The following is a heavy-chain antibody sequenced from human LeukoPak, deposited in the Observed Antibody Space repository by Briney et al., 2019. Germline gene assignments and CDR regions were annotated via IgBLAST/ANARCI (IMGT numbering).Heavy chain of an antibody. J-gene: IGHJ4*02. CDR1: GASVSSGDYY. CDR3: ARRRGNTSGFQGYYFDY. Sequence: SETLSLTCTVSGASVSSGDYYWSWIRQLPGKGLEWTGYIYYSGSTYYNPSLKSRLTISVDTSKNQFSLKLSSVTAADTAVYYCARRRGNTSGFQGYYFDYWGQGTLVTVSS. V-gene: IGHV4-31*03. D-gene: IGHD6-19*01. CDR2: IYYSGST.